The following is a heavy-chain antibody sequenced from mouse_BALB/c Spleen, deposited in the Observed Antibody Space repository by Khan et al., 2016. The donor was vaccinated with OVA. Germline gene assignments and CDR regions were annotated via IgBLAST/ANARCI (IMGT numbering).Heavy chain of an antibody. J-gene: IGHJ3*01. V-gene: IGHV5-9*03. CDR2: ISSGGDNT. CDR3: ARSTYGTFAY. Sequence: EVELVESGGGLVKPGGSLKLSCAASGFTFSSFSMSWVRQTPEKRLEWVATISSGGDNTYYPDSVKGRFTISRDNAKNNLYLQMSSLRSEDTALYYCARSTYGTFAYWGQGTLVTVSA. CDR1: GFTFSSFS. D-gene: IGHD2-1*01.